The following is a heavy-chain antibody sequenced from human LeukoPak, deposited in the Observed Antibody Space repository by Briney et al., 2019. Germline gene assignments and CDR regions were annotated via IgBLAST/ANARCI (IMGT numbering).Heavy chain of an antibody. CDR3: ARRGVLVVPAATADAFDI. CDR2: INPSGGKT. CDR1: GYTFTSYY. Sequence: ASVKVSCKASGYTFTSYYMHWVRQAPGQGLEWMGIINPSGGKTNYAQKLQGRVTVTTDTSTSTAYMELRSLRSDDTAVYYCARRGVLVVPAATADAFDIWGQGTMVTVSS. D-gene: IGHD2-2*01. V-gene: IGHV1-46*01. J-gene: IGHJ3*02.